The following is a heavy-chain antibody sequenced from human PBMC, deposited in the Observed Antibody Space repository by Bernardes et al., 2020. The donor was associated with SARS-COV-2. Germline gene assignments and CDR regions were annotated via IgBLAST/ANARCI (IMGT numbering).Heavy chain of an antibody. J-gene: IGHJ4*02. Sequence: GGSLRLSCAASGFTFSNAWMNWVRQAPGKGLEWVGHIKRKTDGRTTDYAAPVKGRFTIPGDDSKNTMYLQMNSLKTEDTAVYYCTTGAEIYYDSSGFSYYLDFWVQGTLVTVSS. V-gene: IGHV3-15*07. CDR3: TTGAEIYYDSSGFSYYLDF. CDR1: GFTFSNAW. D-gene: IGHD3-22*01. CDR2: IKRKTDGRTT.